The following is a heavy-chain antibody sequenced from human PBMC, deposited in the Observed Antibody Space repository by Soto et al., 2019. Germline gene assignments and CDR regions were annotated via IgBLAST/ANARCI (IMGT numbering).Heavy chain of an antibody. Sequence: ASVKVSCKASGYTFTSYAMHWVRQAPGQRLEWMGWINAGNGNTKYSQKFRGRVTITRDTSASTAYMELSSLRSEDTAVYYCARDPGYSYADYCGQGPLVPVSS. D-gene: IGHD5-18*01. V-gene: IGHV1-3*01. CDR3: ARDPGYSYADY. CDR2: INAGNGNT. J-gene: IGHJ4*02. CDR1: GYTFTSYA.